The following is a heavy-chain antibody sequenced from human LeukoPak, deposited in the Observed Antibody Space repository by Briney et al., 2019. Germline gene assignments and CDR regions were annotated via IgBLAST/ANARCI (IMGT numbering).Heavy chain of an antibody. CDR3: AKNGDRGAYCTGGTCYPYFYYYMDV. CDR1: VITFSSYG. V-gene: IGHV3-23*01. J-gene: IGHJ6*03. Sequence: GGSLRLSCAASVITFSSYGLSLVRQAPGEGLEWVSSISSTCGTPYYADSVKGRFTISRDNSKNTLYLQMNSLRAEDTVIYCCAKNGDRGAYCTGGTCYPYFYYYMDVWGKGTTVTI. CDR2: ISSTCGTP. D-gene: IGHD2-15*01.